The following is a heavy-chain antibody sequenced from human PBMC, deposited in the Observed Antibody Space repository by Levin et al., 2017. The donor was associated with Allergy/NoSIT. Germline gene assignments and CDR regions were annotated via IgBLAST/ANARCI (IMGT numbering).Heavy chain of an antibody. J-gene: IGHJ2*01. D-gene: IGHD2-2*01. CDR3: ARALGTSYVYWYFDL. Sequence: ASVKVSCKASGYTFIGYYIHWVRQAPGQGLEWMGWINPNSGDTNFAQKFQGRVTMTRDTSISTAYMDLSSLRSDDTAVYYCARALGTSYVYWYFDLWGRGTLVTVSS. CDR2: INPNSGDT. V-gene: IGHV1-2*02. CDR1: GYTFIGYY.